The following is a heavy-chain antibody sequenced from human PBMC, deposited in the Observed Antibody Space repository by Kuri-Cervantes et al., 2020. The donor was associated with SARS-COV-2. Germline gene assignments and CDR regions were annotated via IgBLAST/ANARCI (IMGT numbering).Heavy chain of an antibody. D-gene: IGHD3-16*02. J-gene: IGHJ6*02. CDR1: GYTFTNYG. V-gene: IGHV1-18*01. CDR2: ISAYNGNT. Sequence: ASVKVSCKASGYTFTNYGISWVRQAPGQGLEWMGWISAYNGNTNYAQKFQGRVTITADKSTSTAYMELSSLRSEDTAVYYCARLRLGELSLSDDYYYYGMDVWGQGTTVTVSS. CDR3: ARLRLGELSLSDDYYYYGMDV.